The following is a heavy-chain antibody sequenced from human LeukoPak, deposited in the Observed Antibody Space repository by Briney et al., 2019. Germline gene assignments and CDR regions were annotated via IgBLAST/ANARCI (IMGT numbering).Heavy chain of an antibody. V-gene: IGHV3-48*03. CDR3: ARGGDYGDFFLGY. Sequence: GGSLRLACAVSGFSFSGYEMNWVRQAPGKGLEWVSYISTTGGTTYYADSVKGRFTISRDNAKHSLYLQMNSLRAEDTAVYYCARGGDYGDFFLGYWGHGTLVTVSS. D-gene: IGHD4-17*01. CDR1: GFSFSGYE. CDR2: ISTTGGTT. J-gene: IGHJ4*01.